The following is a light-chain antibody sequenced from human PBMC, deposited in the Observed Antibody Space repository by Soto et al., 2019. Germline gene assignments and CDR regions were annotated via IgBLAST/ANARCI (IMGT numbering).Light chain of an antibody. Sequence: QSALTQPPSASGSPGQSVAISCTGTSRDIGGYDFVSWYQQHPGKAPKLLIYDVIKRPSGVPDRFSGSKSGNTASLTLSGLQTDDEADYYCSSYGGSNNLLFGGGTQLTVL. CDR2: DVI. CDR1: SRDIGGYDF. V-gene: IGLV2-8*01. J-gene: IGLJ7*01. CDR3: SSYGGSNNLL.